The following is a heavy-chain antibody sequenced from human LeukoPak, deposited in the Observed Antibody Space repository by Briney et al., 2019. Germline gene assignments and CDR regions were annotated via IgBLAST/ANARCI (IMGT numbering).Heavy chain of an antibody. J-gene: IGHJ5*02. Sequence: ASVKVSCKASGYTFTGYYMHWVRQAPGQGLEWMGWINPNSGGTNYAQKFQGRVTMTRDTSISTAYMELSRLRSDDTAVYYCARVPPDSSGWFLNWFDPWGQGTLVTVSS. CDR1: GYTFTGYY. D-gene: IGHD6-19*01. V-gene: IGHV1-2*02. CDR2: INPNSGGT. CDR3: ARVPPDSSGWFLNWFDP.